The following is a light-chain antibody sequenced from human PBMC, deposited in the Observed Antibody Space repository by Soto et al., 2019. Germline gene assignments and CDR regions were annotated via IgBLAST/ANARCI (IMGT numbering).Light chain of an antibody. CDR2: DVS. CDR1: SSDVGGYNY. CDR3: SSYTCRSPHVV. V-gene: IGLV2-14*01. Sequence: QSALTQPASVSGSPGQSITISCTGTSSDVGGYNYVSWYQQHPGKAPKLMIYDVSNRPSGVSNRFSGSKSGNTASLTISGLQAEDDADYYCSSYTCRSPHVVFCGGTKLTVL. J-gene: IGLJ2*01.